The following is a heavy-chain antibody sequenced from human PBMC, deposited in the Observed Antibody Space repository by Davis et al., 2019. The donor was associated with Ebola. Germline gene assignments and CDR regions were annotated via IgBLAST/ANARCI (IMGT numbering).Heavy chain of an antibody. CDR2: ISSSSYFI. CDR3: AKFSRAGDSV. CDR1: GFTFSSYS. D-gene: IGHD6-13*01. Sequence: GESLKISCAASGFTFSSYSMNWVRQAPGKGLEWVSSISSSSYFIYYADSLKGRFTISRDNAKVSLYLQVNSLRDEDTAVYYCAKFSRAGDSVWGQGTLVTVSS. V-gene: IGHV3-21*04. J-gene: IGHJ4*02.